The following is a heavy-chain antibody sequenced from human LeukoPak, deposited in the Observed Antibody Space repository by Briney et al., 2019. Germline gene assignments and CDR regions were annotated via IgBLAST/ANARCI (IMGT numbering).Heavy chain of an antibody. CDR3: ATPANSSSWYRLYYFDY. CDR1: GYTFTGYY. D-gene: IGHD6-13*01. J-gene: IGHJ4*02. V-gene: IGHV1-2*02. Sequence: ASVKVSCKASGYTFTGYYMHWVRQAPGQGLEWMGWINPNSGGTNYAQKFQGRVTMTRNTSISTAYMELSSLRSEDTAVYYCATPANSSSWYRLYYFDYWGQGTLVTVSS. CDR2: INPNSGGT.